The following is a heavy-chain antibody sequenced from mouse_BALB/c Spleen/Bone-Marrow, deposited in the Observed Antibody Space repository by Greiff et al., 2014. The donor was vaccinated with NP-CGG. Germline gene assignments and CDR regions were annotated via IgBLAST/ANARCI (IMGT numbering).Heavy chain of an antibody. CDR1: GYTFTSYV. Sequence: VQLKESGPELVKPGASVKMSCKASGYTFTSYVMHWVEQKPGQGLEWIGYINPYNDGTKYNEKFKGKATLTSDRSSSTAYMELSSLTSEDSAVYYCARREDGYGTFYWYFDVWGAGTTVTVSS. CDR3: ARREDGYGTFYWYFDV. D-gene: IGHD2-3*01. CDR2: INPYNDGT. V-gene: IGHV1-14*01. J-gene: IGHJ1*01.